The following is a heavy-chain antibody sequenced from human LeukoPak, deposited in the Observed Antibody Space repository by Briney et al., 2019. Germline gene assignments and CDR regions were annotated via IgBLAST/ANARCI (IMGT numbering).Heavy chain of an antibody. D-gene: IGHD3-10*01. CDR3: ANGYYYCSGSYYKEAFDI. CDR1: GFTFSNYG. V-gene: IGHV3-30*18. CDR2: ISYDGSNK. Sequence: SGRSLRLSCAASGFTFSNYGMHWVRQAPGKGLEWVVVISYDGSNKYYADSVKGRFTISRDNSKNTLYLQMNSLRAEDTAVYYCANGYYYCSGSYYKEAFDIWGQGTMVTVSS. J-gene: IGHJ3*02.